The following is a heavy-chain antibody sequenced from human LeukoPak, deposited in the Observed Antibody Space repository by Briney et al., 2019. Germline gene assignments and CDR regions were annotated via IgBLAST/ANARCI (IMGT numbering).Heavy chain of an antibody. V-gene: IGHV4-4*07. CDR3: ARTRDSSGWYYFDY. D-gene: IGHD6-19*01. J-gene: IGHJ4*02. CDR1: GGSISSYY. CDR2: IYTSGST. Sequence: SSETLSLTCTVSGGSISSYYWGWIRRPAGKGLEWIGRIYTSGSTNYNPSLKSRVTISVDKSKNQFSLKLSSVTAADTAVYYCARTRDSSGWYYFDYWGQGTLVTVSS.